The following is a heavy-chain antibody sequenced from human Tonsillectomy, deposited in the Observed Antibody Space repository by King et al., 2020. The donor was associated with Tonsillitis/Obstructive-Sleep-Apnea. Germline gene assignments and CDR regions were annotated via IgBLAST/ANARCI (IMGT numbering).Heavy chain of an antibody. V-gene: IGHV4-39*01. J-gene: IGHJ3*02. CDR3: ARVEMATITTYAFDI. CDR1: GGSINSDTSY. CDR2: IYSGGNT. Sequence: VQLQESGPGLVKPSETLSLICTVSGGSINSDTSYWGWIRQPPGKGLELIGSIYSGGNTYYNPSLKSRVTISVDTSKNQFSLNLSSVTAADTAVYYCARVEMATITTYAFDIWGQGTMVTVSS. D-gene: IGHD5-24*01.